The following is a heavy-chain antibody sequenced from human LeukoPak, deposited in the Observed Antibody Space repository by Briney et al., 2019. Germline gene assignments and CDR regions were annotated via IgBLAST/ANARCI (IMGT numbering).Heavy chain of an antibody. Sequence: SETLSLTCTVSSGAIGTYYWSWIRQPPGKGLEWIGYIYYSGSTNYNPSLKSRVTISVDTSKNQFSLMLSSVTAADTAVYYCARDQLAVAGILDGWGQGTLVTVSS. CDR1: SGAIGTYY. CDR3: ARDQLAVAGILDG. D-gene: IGHD6-19*01. J-gene: IGHJ5*02. CDR2: IYYSGST. V-gene: IGHV4-59*12.